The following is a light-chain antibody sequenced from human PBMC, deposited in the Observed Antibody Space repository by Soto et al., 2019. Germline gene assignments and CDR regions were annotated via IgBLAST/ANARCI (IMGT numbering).Light chain of an antibody. CDR1: QSISSY. CDR3: QQRYSTPYT. J-gene: IGKJ2*01. CDR2: AAS. V-gene: IGKV1-39*01. Sequence: DIQMTQSPSSLSASVGDRVTITCRASQSISSYLNWYQQKPGKAPKLLIYAASSLQSGVPSRFSGSGSGTDFTLTISSLHPEDVATYYCQQRYSTPYTFGQVTKLEIK.